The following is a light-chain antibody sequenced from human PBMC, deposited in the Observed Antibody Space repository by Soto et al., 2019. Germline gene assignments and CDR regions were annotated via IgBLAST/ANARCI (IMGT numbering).Light chain of an antibody. CDR1: QSVSSSY. CDR3: QQYDKWPRT. J-gene: IGKJ1*01. V-gene: IGKV3-15*01. Sequence: EIVFTQSPATLSLSPVKRATLSCRPSQSVSSSYLAWYQQKPGQAPRLLIYGASTRATGVPARFSGSGSGTEFNLTISNLQSEDFAVYHCQQYDKWPRTFGQGTKVDIK. CDR2: GAS.